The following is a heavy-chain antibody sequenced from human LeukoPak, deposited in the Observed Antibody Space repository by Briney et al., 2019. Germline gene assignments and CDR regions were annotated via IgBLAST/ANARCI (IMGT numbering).Heavy chain of an antibody. J-gene: IGHJ4*02. V-gene: IGHV3-7*01. CDR2: IKQDGSEK. CDR1: GFTFSRYW. D-gene: IGHD2-2*01. Sequence: GGSLRLSCAASGFTFSRYWMTWVRQAPGKGLEWVANIKQDGSEKYYVDSVKGRFTISRDNAKNSLYLQMNSLRAEDTAVYYCARDLYIVVVPAAGRLDFWGQGTLVTVSS. CDR3: ARDLYIVVVPAAGRLDF.